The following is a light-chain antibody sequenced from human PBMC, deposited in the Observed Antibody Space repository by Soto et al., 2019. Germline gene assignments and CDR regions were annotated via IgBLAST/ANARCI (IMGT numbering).Light chain of an antibody. CDR1: SSNIGTNT. CDR3: QSYDNSLSGSWV. Sequence: QSVLTQPPSASGTPGQRVTISCSGSSSNIGTNTVNWYHQLPGTAPKLLIYSTNQRPSGVPDRFSGSKSGTSASLAISGLQSEDEAHYYCQSYDNSLSGSWVFGGGTKLTVL. J-gene: IGLJ3*02. CDR2: STN. V-gene: IGLV1-44*01.